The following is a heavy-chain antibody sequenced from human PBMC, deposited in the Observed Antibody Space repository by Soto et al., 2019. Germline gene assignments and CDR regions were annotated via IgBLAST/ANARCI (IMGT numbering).Heavy chain of an antibody. CDR2: ISGSGGNT. D-gene: IGHD3-22*01. CDR3: AKDRGFTMMEVVGCFNY. J-gene: IGHJ4*02. CDR1: GFTFSTYA. V-gene: IGHV3-23*01. Sequence: EVQLLESGGGLVQPGGSLRLSCAASGFTFSTYAMSWVRQAPGKGLEWVSAISGSGGNTYYADSVKGRFTISRDNSKNTLYLQRNSLRAELTAGYYCAKDRGFTMMEVVGCFNYLGQGTLVTVSS.